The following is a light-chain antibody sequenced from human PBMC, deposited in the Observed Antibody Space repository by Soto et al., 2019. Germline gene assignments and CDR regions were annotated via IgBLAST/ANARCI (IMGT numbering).Light chain of an antibody. CDR2: DAS. Sequence: EIVLTQSPATLSLSPGERATLSCRASQSVSSYLAWYQQKPGQAPRLLIYDASNRATGIPARFSGSGSGTDFTLTICRLEPEDFAVYYCQQYGSSGTFGQGAKVDNK. CDR3: QQYGSSGT. V-gene: IGKV3-11*01. J-gene: IGKJ1*01. CDR1: QSVSSY.